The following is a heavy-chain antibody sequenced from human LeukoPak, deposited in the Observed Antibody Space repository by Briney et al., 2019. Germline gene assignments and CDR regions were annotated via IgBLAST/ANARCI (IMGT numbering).Heavy chain of an antibody. D-gene: IGHD4-23*01. CDR1: GFTFSSFS. Sequence: GGSLRLSCAASGFTFSSFSMNWVRQAPGKGLEWVSYISGSSSIKCYADSVKGRFTISRDNAKNSLYLQINSLRDDDTAVYYCARVRGNGWYFDLWGRGTLVSVSS. J-gene: IGHJ2*01. CDR3: ARVRGNGWYFDL. V-gene: IGHV3-48*02. CDR2: ISGSSSIK.